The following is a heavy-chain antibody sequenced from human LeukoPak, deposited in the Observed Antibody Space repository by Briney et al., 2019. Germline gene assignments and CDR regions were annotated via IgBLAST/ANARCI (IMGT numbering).Heavy chain of an antibody. V-gene: IGHV4-34*01. J-gene: IGHJ4*02. CDR2: INHSGST. CDR1: GGSFSGYY. CDR3: ARGTDYVWGSYRRDFDY. Sequence: PSETLSLTCAVYGGSFSGYYWSWIRQPPGKGLEWIGEINHSGSTNYNPSLKSRVTISVDTSMNQFSLKLSSVTAADTAVYYCARGTDYVWGSYRRDFDYWGQGTLVTVSS. D-gene: IGHD3-16*02.